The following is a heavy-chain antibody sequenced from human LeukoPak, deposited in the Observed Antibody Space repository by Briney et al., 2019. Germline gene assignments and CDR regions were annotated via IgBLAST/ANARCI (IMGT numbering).Heavy chain of an antibody. Sequence: GGSLRLSCAASGFTFSDYWMNWVRQAPGKGLEWVSSISASGGSTYYADSVKGRFTISRDNSKNTLYLQMNSLRADDTAVYYCAKALSGGIKEVDYWGQGTLVTVSS. V-gene: IGHV3-23*01. CDR3: AKALSGGIKEVDY. CDR1: GFTFSDYW. D-gene: IGHD1-14*01. CDR2: ISASGGST. J-gene: IGHJ4*02.